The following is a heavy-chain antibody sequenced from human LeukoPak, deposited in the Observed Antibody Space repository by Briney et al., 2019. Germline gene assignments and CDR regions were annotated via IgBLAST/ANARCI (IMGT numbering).Heavy chain of an antibody. Sequence: PSETLSLTCTVSGGSISRYYWSWIRQSPGKGLEWIGFISYTGSTEYYPSLKSRVTMSVDTSKNQFSLKLSSVTAADTAVYYCARAVGSGSFQTYYYYMDVWGKGTTVTISS. V-gene: IGHV4-59*12. D-gene: IGHD3-10*01. CDR1: GGSISRYY. CDR2: ISYTGST. J-gene: IGHJ6*03. CDR3: ARAVGSGSFQTYYYYMDV.